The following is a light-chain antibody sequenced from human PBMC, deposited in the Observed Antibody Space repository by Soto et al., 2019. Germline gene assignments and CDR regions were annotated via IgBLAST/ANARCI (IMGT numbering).Light chain of an antibody. CDR3: CSYAGSYTWV. CDR2: DVN. Sequence: QSVLTQPRSVSGSPGQSVTISCTGTSSDVGNYNYVSWYQQHPGKAPKVMIYDVNKWPSGVPDRFSGSKSGNTASLTISGLQAEVEADYYCCSYAGSYTWVFGGGTKLTVL. V-gene: IGLV2-11*01. CDR1: SSDVGNYNY. J-gene: IGLJ3*02.